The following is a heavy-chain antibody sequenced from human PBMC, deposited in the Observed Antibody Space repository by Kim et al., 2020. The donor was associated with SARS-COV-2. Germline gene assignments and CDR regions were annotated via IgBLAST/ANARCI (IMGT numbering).Heavy chain of an antibody. D-gene: IGHD3-10*01. Sequence: TDCVKDRFTINRYNAKNTLYLQMNSLRAEDTAVYYCARLSSGNYWWGKGTLVTVSS. V-gene: IGHV3-74*01. CDR3: ARLSSGNYW. J-gene: IGHJ4*02.